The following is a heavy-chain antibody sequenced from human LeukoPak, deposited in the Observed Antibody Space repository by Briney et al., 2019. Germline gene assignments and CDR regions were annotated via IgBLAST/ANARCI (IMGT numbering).Heavy chain of an antibody. CDR2: MNPNSGNT. Sequence: WASVKVSRKASGYTFTSYDINWVRQATGQGLEWMGWMNPNSGNTGYAQKFQGRVTMTRNTSISTAYMELSSLRSEDTAVYYCARVKGYYGSGSYYLDYWGQGTLVTVSS. CDR1: GYTFTSYD. J-gene: IGHJ4*02. D-gene: IGHD3-10*01. V-gene: IGHV1-8*01. CDR3: ARVKGYYGSGSYYLDY.